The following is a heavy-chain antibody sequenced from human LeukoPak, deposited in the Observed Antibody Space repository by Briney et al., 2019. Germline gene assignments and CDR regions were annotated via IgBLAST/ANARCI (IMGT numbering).Heavy chain of an antibody. V-gene: IGHV1-18*01. Sequence: ASVKVSCKTSGYTFSHYGISWVRQAPGQGLEWVAWISAYSGNTDYAQKFQGRITMTTETSTSTAYMELRSLRSDDTAVYYCARSDISIVRGAMVWGQGTLVTVSS. D-gene: IGHD3-10*01. CDR2: ISAYSGNT. CDR3: ARSDISIVRGAMV. J-gene: IGHJ4*02. CDR1: GYTFSHYG.